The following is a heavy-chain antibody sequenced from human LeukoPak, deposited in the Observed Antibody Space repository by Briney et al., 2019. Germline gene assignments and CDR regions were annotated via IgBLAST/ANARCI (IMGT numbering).Heavy chain of an antibody. Sequence: PGRSLRLSCAASGFTFDDYAMHWVRRAPGKGLEWVSGISWSSGNRGYADSVKGRFTISRDNAKNSLYLQMNSLRPEDTALYYCAKDSYGDYYYMDVWGQGTTVTVSS. J-gene: IGHJ6*02. CDR3: AKDSYGDYYYMDV. CDR2: ISWSSGNR. D-gene: IGHD4-17*01. CDR1: GFTFDDYA. V-gene: IGHV3-9*01.